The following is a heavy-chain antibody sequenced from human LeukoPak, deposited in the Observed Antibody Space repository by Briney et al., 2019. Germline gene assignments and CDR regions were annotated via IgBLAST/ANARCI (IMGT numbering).Heavy chain of an antibody. CDR3: ARPRLDPSYYYDSSGYPPLWYFDY. CDR2: IYYSGST. D-gene: IGHD3-22*01. J-gene: IGHJ4*02. CDR1: GGSISSYY. Sequence: SETLSLTCTVSGGSISSYYWSWIRQPPGKGLEWIGYIYYSGSTNYNPSLKSRVTISVDTSKNQFSLKLSSVTAADTAVYYCARPRLDPSYYYDSSGYPPLWYFDYWGQGTLVTVSS. V-gene: IGHV4-59*08.